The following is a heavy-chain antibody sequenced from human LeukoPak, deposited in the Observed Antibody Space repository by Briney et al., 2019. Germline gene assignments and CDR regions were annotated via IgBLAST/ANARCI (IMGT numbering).Heavy chain of an antibody. D-gene: IGHD6-19*01. V-gene: IGHV3-20*04. CDR1: GSTFDDYG. J-gene: IGHJ4*02. CDR2: INWNGGST. CDR3: ARIAVAGTLGDLDY. Sequence: GGSLRLSCAASGSTFDDYGMSWVRQAPGKGLEWVSGINWNGGSTGYADSVKGRFTISRDNAKNSLYLQMNSLRAEDTALYYCARIAVAGTLGDLDYWGQGTLVTVSS.